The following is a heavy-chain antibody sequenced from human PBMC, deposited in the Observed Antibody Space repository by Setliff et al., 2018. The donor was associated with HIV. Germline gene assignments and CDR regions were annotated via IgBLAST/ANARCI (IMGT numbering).Heavy chain of an antibody. CDR3: ARGLSFYDPGGFDY. CDR2: INPSGDST. D-gene: IGHD3-22*01. CDR1: GYTFTSYY. J-gene: IGHJ4*02. Sequence: ASVKVSCKASGYTFTSYYMHWVRQAPGQGLEWMGIINPSGDSTNYAQKFQGRVTLTRDTSTSTVYMELSSVTAADTAVYYCARGLSFYDPGGFDYWGQGTLVTVSS. V-gene: IGHV1-46*01.